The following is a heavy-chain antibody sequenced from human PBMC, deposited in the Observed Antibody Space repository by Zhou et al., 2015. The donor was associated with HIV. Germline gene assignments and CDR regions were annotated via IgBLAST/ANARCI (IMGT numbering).Heavy chain of an antibody. Sequence: EVHLVESGGGLVQPGRSLRLSCAASGFTFSSYAMSWVRQAPGKGLEWVSAISGSGGSTYYADSVKGRFTISRDNAKNSLYLQMNSLRAEDTAVYYCARDRLWNYVDYWGQGTLVTVSS. V-gene: IGHV3-23*04. D-gene: IGHD1-1*01. J-gene: IGHJ4*02. CDR3: ARDRLWNYVDY. CDR1: GFTFSSYA. CDR2: ISGSGGST.